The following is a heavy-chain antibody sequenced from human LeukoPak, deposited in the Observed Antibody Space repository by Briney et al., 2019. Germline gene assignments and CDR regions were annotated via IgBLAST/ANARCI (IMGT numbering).Heavy chain of an antibody. CDR1: GSLFTSYW. Sequence: PGASLQISCQGSGSLFTSYWIGGGRPLPGKGLEWMGIIYPGDSDTRDSPSCQGQVTISDDKSISTAYLQWSSLKASDTAMYYCARSIVGATRGLDWGQGTLVTVSS. V-gene: IGHV5-51*01. J-gene: IGHJ4*02. D-gene: IGHD1-26*01. CDR2: IYPGDSDT. CDR3: ARSIVGATRGLD.